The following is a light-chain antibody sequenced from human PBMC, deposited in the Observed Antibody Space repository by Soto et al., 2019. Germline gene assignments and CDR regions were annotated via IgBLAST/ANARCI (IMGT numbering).Light chain of an antibody. CDR3: CSYEGSSSPYV. Sequence: QSALTQPASVSGSPGQSITISCTGTSSDVGSYNLVSWYQQHPGKAPKLMIYEVSKRPSGVSNRFSGSKSGNTASLTISGLQAEDEADYYCCSYEGSSSPYVFGTGTKVTGL. J-gene: IGLJ1*01. V-gene: IGLV2-23*02. CDR1: SSDVGSYNL. CDR2: EVS.